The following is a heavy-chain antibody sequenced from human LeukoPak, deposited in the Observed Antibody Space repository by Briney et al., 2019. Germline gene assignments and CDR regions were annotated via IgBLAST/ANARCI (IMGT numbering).Heavy chain of an antibody. CDR1: GFTFSSYS. Sequence: PGGSLRLSCAASGFTFSSYSMNWVRQAPGKGLEWVSSISSSSSYIYYADSVKGRFTISRDNAKNSLYLQMNSLRAEDTAVYYCARVRYSSGWRTYYFDYWGQGTLVTVSS. D-gene: IGHD6-19*01. V-gene: IGHV3-21*01. CDR3: ARVRYSSGWRTYYFDY. CDR2: ISSSSSYI. J-gene: IGHJ4*02.